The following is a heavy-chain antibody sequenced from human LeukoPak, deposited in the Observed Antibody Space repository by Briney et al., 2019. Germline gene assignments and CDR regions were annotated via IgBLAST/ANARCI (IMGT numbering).Heavy chain of an antibody. CDR1: GFTFSVYS. CDR2: ISSSGNYI. V-gene: IGHV3-21*01. Sequence: GGSLRLSCAASGFTFSVYSMNWVRQAPGKGLEWVSSISSSGNYIYYADSLKGRFTISRDNAKNSLYLQMNSLGAEDTAVYYCARETKRFGELLGGWQYYFDYWGQGTLVTVSS. J-gene: IGHJ4*02. CDR3: ARETKRFGELLGGWQYYFDY. D-gene: IGHD3-10*01.